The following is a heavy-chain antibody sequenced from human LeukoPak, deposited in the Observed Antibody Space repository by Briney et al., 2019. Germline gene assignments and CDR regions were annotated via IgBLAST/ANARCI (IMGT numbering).Heavy chain of an antibody. J-gene: IGHJ6*02. CDR2: IIPIFGTA. CDR1: GGTFSSYA. V-gene: IGHV1-69*13. D-gene: IGHD3-22*01. CDR3: ARVSHSSGYLYGMDV. Sequence: ASVKVSCKASGGTFSSYAISWVRQAPGQGLEWMGGIIPIFGTANYAQKFQGRVTITADESTSTAYMELSSLRSEDTAVYYCARVSHSSGYLYGMDVWGQGTTVTVSS.